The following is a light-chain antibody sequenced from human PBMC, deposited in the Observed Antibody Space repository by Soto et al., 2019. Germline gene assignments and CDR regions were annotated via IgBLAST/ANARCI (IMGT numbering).Light chain of an antibody. CDR3: QQSYSTPLT. CDR1: QSISSY. V-gene: IGKV1-39*01. J-gene: IGKJ4*01. CDR2: AAS. Sequence: DIQITQXPSSLSXXXXXXGXXXCRASQSISSYLNWYQQKPGKAPKLLIYAASSLQSGVPSRFSGSGSGTDFTLTISSLQPEDFATYYCQQSYSTPLTFGGGTKVDIK.